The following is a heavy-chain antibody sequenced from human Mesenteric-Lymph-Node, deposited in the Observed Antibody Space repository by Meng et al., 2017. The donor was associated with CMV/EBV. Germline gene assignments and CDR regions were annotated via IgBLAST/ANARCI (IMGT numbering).Heavy chain of an antibody. CDR3: AGVVPAAYYYYGMDV. Sequence: GGSLRLSCVGSGFTFKKYAMSWVRRRPGKGLEWLSNISSDGGNKHYADSVKGRFTVSRDDSKNTMYLEMNSLRAEDTAVYYCAGVVPAAYYYYGMDVWGQGTTVTVSS. V-gene: IGHV3-23*01. CDR2: ISSDGGNK. J-gene: IGHJ6*02. CDR1: GFTFKKYA. D-gene: IGHD2-2*01.